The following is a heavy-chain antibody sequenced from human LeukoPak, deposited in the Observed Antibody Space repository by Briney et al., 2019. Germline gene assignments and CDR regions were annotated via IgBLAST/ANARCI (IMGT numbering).Heavy chain of an antibody. Sequence: SETLSLTCTVSGGSINSFYWSWIRQPAGQGLEWIGRVSTTGRTFSKPSLSSRVTMPVDSSKNQFSLRLASVTAADTAVYYCARDIAVPYYNYYYMDIWGKGTAVTVSS. V-gene: IGHV4-4*07. CDR1: GGSINSFY. CDR2: VSTTGRT. D-gene: IGHD6-19*01. J-gene: IGHJ6*03. CDR3: ARDIAVPYYNYYYMDI.